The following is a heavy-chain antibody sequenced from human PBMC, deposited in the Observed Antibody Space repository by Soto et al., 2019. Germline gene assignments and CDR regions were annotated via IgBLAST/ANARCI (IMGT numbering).Heavy chain of an antibody. CDR3: ARQGRTLRYFDWLSQYYFDY. J-gene: IGHJ4*02. Sequence: PGESLKISCKGSGYSFTSYWIGWVRQMPGKGLEWMGIIYPGDSDTRYSPSFQGQVTISADKSISTAYLQWSSLKASDTAMYYCARQGRTLRYFDWLSQYYFDYWGQGTLVTVSS. V-gene: IGHV5-51*01. CDR1: GYSFTSYW. D-gene: IGHD3-9*01. CDR2: IYPGDSDT.